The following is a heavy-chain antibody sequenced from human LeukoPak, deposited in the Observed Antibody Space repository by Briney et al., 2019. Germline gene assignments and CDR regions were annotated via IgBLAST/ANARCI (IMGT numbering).Heavy chain of an antibody. CDR3: ARDLNV. D-gene: IGHD2-8*01. Sequence: GGSLRLSCAASGFSFSNYAMSWVRQAPGKGLEWVSGISGDAGSTYYTDSVKGRFTISRDNSKNTLYLQMNSLRVEDTAVYFCARDLNVWGQGTLVTVSS. J-gene: IGHJ4*02. V-gene: IGHV3-23*01. CDR1: GFSFSNYA. CDR2: ISGDAGST.